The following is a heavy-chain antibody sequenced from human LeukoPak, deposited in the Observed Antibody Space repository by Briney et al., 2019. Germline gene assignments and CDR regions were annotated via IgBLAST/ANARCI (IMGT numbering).Heavy chain of an antibody. CDR3: ASAPRQGSIGGLDY. CDR1: GGSISSGGYY. Sequence: PSETLSLTCTVSGGSISSGGYYWGWIRQPPGKGLEWIGAIYYTGTTYYNPSLRSRVTISVDTSKNHFSLKLSSVTAADTALYYCASAPRQGSIGGLDYWGQGTLVTVSS. V-gene: IGHV4-39*02. CDR2: IYYTGTT. J-gene: IGHJ4*02. D-gene: IGHD3-16*01.